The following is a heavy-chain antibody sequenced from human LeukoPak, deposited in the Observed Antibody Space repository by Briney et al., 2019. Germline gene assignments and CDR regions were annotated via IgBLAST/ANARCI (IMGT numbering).Heavy chain of an antibody. CDR1: GGSISSYY. CDR3: ARGLRDGYNYHYFDY. D-gene: IGHD5-24*01. CDR2: IYYSGGT. Sequence: SETLSLTCTVSGGSISSYYWSWIRQPPGKGLEWIGYIYYSGGTNYNPSLKSRVTISVDTSKNQFSLKLSSVTAADTAVYYCARGLRDGYNYHYFDYWGQGTLVTVSS. V-gene: IGHV4-59*01. J-gene: IGHJ4*02.